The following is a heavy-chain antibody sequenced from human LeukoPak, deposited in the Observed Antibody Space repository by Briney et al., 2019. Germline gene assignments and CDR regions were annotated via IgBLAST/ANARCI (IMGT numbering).Heavy chain of an antibody. D-gene: IGHD4-17*01. CDR1: GFTFSSYG. Sequence: PGGSLRLSCAASGFTFSSYGMHWVRQAPGKGLEWVAVISYDGSNKYYADSVKGRFTIPRDNSKNTLYLQMNSLRAEDTAVYYCAKESYGAPGYWGQGTLVTVSS. J-gene: IGHJ4*02. V-gene: IGHV3-30*18. CDR2: ISYDGSNK. CDR3: AKESYGAPGY.